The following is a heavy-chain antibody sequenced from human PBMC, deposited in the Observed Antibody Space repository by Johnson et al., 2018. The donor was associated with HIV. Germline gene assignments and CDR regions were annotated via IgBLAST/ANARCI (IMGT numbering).Heavy chain of an antibody. Sequence: LVESGGGSVTPGGSLRLSCAASGFTFSDYYMSWIRQAPGKGLEWVSYISSSGSTIYYADSVKGRFTISRDNSKNTLYLQMNSLRAEDTAVYYCASGAPLPYYYDSSDDAFDIWGQGTMVTVSS. J-gene: IGHJ3*02. CDR3: ASGAPLPYYYDSSDDAFDI. D-gene: IGHD3-22*01. CDR2: ISSSGSTI. CDR1: GFTFSDYY. V-gene: IGHV3-11*04.